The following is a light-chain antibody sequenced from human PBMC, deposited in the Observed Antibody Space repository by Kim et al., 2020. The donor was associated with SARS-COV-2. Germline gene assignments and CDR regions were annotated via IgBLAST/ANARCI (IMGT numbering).Light chain of an antibody. CDR1: QDISNY. V-gene: IGKV1-27*01. CDR2: AAS. J-gene: IGKJ4*02. CDR3: QWYNSAPFT. Sequence: DFQMTQSPSSLSASVGDRVTITCRASQDISNYLAWYQLKPGKAPKLLIYAASTLQPGVPSRFSGSGSGTDFTLTISSLQPEDVATYYCQWYNSAPFTFGGGTKVDIK.